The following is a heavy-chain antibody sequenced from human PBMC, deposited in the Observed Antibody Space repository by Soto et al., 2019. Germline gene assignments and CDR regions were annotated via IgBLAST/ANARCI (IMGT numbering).Heavy chain of an antibody. CDR3: ACIAGYSYGSHYYYYGMDV. V-gene: IGHV4-39*01. CDR2: IDYSGST. D-gene: IGHD5-18*01. J-gene: IGHJ6*02. Sequence: QLQLQESGPGLVKPSETLSLTCTVSGGSISSSSYYWGWIRQPPGKGLEWIGSIDYSGSTYYNPSLKSRFTISVDTSKNLFSLTLSSVTAADTAVYYCACIAGYSYGSHYYYYGMDVWGHGTTVTVSS. CDR1: GGSISSSSYY.